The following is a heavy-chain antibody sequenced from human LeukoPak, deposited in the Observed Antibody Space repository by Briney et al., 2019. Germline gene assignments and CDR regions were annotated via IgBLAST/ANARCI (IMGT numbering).Heavy chain of an antibody. D-gene: IGHD6-19*01. CDR1: GGSITSNY. V-gene: IGHV4-59*12. J-gene: IGHJ5*02. CDR3: AIAVAGPRRHFDP. CDR2: IYFSGST. Sequence: PSETLSLTCTVSGGSITSNYWSWIRQPPGKGLEWIGYIYFSGSTNYNPSLKSRITISVDTSKNQCSLKLNSVTAADTAVYYCAIAVAGPRRHFDPWGQGSLVTVSS.